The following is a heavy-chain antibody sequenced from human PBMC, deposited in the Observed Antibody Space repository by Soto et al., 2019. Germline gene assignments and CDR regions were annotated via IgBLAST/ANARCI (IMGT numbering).Heavy chain of an antibody. CDR1: GSTFSSYW. V-gene: IGHV3-7*03. CDR2: IKQDGREK. CDR3: EKVPIFLLVSNVFDH. J-gene: IGHJ4*02. Sequence: ESGGGLVQPGGSLRLSSAASGSTFSSYWMSWVRQAPRKGLEWVANIKQDGREKYYVDSVKCRFTIARDNAKNSLYRQMNRLRADDTAVYYCEKVPIFLLVSNVFDHWGQGNLVTVSS. D-gene: IGHD3-3*02.